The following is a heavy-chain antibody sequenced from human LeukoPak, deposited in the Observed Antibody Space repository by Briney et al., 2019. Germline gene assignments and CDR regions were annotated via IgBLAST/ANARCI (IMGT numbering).Heavy chain of an antibody. Sequence: ASVKVSCKASGYTFTSYDINWVRQATGQGLEWMGWMNPNSGNTGYAQKFQGRVTITRNTSISTAYMELSSLRSEDTAVYYCARGKMERRGDAFDIWGQGTMVTVSS. CDR3: ARGKMERRGDAFDI. J-gene: IGHJ3*02. CDR1: GYTFTSYD. D-gene: IGHD1-1*01. V-gene: IGHV1-8*03. CDR2: MNPNSGNT.